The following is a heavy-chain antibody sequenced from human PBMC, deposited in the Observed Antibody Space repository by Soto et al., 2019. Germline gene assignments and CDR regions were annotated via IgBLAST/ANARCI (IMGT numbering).Heavy chain of an antibody. CDR3: ARIGYSYGKIDY. Sequence: PSETLSLTCTVSGGSVITARYYWSWIRQPPGKGLEWIGYIYYSGSTKYNPSLKSRVTISLDTSKNQFSLKLSSVTATDTAVYYCARIGYSYGKIDYWGQGTLVTSPQ. D-gene: IGHD5-18*01. CDR2: IYYSGST. CDR1: GGSVITARYY. J-gene: IGHJ4*02. V-gene: IGHV4-61*01.